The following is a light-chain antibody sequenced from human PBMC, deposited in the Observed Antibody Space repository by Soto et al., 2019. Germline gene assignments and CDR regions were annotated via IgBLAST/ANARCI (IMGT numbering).Light chain of an antibody. CDR3: QKYSSVPV. Sequence: DIQMTQSPTSLSASVGDRVTITCRASQGIRNYVAWYQQIPGKAPKLLIYAASTLQSGVPSRFSGSGSGTDVTLTIIGLQPEDVATYSCQKYSSVPVFGPGTKVEIK. CDR1: QGIRNY. J-gene: IGKJ3*01. V-gene: IGKV1-27*01. CDR2: AAS.